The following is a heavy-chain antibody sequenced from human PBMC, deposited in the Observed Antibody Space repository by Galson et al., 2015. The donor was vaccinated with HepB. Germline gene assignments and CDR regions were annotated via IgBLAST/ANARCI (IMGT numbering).Heavy chain of an antibody. J-gene: IGHJ4*02. Sequence: SLRLSCAASGFTFSSYAMHWVRQAPGKGLEWVAVISYDGSNKYYADSMKGRFTISRDNSKNTLYLQMNSLRAEDTAVYYCASGVRGVIMALPFDYWGQGTLVTVSS. CDR2: ISYDGSNK. CDR3: ASGVRGVIMALPFDY. CDR1: GFTFSSYA. D-gene: IGHD3-10*01. V-gene: IGHV3-30-3*01.